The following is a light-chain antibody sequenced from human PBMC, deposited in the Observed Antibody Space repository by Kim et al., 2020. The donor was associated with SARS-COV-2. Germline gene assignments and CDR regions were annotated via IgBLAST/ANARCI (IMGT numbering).Light chain of an antibody. V-gene: IGLV2-11*01. CDR3: CSHAGSYTWV. J-gene: IGLJ3*02. Sequence: QSVTMSCTGTSSDVGGYDSVSWYQHHAGTAPKLMIYDVNKRPSGVPDRFSGSKSGNTASLTISGLQAEDEADYYCCSHAGSYTWVFGGGTQLTVL. CDR1: SSDVGGYDS. CDR2: DVN.